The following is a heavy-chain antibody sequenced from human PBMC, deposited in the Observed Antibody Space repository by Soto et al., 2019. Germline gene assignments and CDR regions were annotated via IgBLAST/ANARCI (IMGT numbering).Heavy chain of an antibody. CDR1: GFTFSSYA. V-gene: IGHV3-30*18. CDR3: AKDLSSYSLVRVSPGGD. D-gene: IGHD3-10*01. J-gene: IGHJ4*02. CDR2: ISFEGSNK. Sequence: QVQLVESGGGVVQPGRSLRLSCAASGFTFSSYAMHWVRQAPGKGLEWVAVISFEGSNKFYVDSVKGRFTISRDNSQNPLELQITRLRIEDTAMFYCAKDLSSYSLVRVSPGGDWGQGTLVTVSS.